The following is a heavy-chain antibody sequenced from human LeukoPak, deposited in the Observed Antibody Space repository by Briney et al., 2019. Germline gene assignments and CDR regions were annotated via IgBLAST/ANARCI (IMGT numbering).Heavy chain of an antibody. CDR2: LNPNSGGT. D-gene: IGHD3-22*01. CDR3: TRDDYYDSSTEDY. Sequence: GASVKVSCKASGYTFTAYYIHWVRQAPGQGLEWMGRLNPNSGGTNYAQKFQGRVTMTRDTSISTAYMEVSRLTSDDTAVYYCTRDDYYDSSTEDYRGQGTLVTVSS. CDR1: GYTFTAYY. J-gene: IGHJ4*02. V-gene: IGHV1-2*06.